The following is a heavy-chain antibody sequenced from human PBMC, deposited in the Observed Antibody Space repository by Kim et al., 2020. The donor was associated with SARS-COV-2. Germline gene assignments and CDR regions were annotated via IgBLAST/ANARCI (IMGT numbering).Heavy chain of an antibody. V-gene: IGHV3-74*01. J-gene: IGHJ4*02. Sequence: GGSLRLSCAASGFTFSSYWMHWVRQAPGKGLVWVSRINSDGSSTSYADSVKGRFTISRDNAKNTLYLQMNSLRAEDTAVYYCARGGEFLDGDYFDYWGQGTLVTVSS. CDR3: ARGGEFLDGDYFDY. D-gene: IGHD3-16*01. CDR2: INSDGSST. CDR1: GFTFSSYW.